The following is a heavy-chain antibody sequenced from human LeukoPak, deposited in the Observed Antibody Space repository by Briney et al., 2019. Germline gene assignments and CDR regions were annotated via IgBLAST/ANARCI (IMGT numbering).Heavy chain of an antibody. CDR3: AGGRQLCRFDY. CDR1: GYTFSTYY. D-gene: IGHD2-21*01. CDR2: INPDGGGT. J-gene: IGHJ4*02. V-gene: IGHV1-46*01. Sequence: ASVKVSCKTSGYTFSTYYVHWVRLAPGQGLDWMGIINPDGGGTSYPQKFQGRVTMTSDTSTGTVYMDLNSLTSEDTAVYYCAGGRQLCRFDYWGPGTLVTVSS.